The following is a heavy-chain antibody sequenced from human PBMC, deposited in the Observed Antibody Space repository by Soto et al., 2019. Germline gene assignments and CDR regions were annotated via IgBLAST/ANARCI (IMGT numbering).Heavy chain of an antibody. D-gene: IGHD3-16*01. CDR2: IYYSGST. J-gene: IGHJ4*02. Sequence: SDTLSLTCTVSGGSISSYYWSWIRQPPGKGLEWIGYIYYSGSTNYNPSLKSRVTISVDTSKNQFSLKLSSVTAADTAVYYCARSRGGYFDYSGQGTLVTVSS. CDR1: GGSISSYY. V-gene: IGHV4-59*01. CDR3: ARSRGGYFDY.